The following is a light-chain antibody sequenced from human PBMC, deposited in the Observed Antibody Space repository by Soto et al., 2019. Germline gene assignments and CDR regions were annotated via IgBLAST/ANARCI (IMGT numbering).Light chain of an antibody. Sequence: IVLTQSPGTLSLSPGERATLSCRASQSVSSNYFAWYQQKPGQAPRLLIYGTSNRATGIPDRFSGSGSGTYFTLTISRLEPEDFAVYYCQQYGNLWTFGQGTKVEIK. V-gene: IGKV3-20*01. J-gene: IGKJ1*01. CDR1: QSVSSNY. CDR3: QQYGNLWT. CDR2: GTS.